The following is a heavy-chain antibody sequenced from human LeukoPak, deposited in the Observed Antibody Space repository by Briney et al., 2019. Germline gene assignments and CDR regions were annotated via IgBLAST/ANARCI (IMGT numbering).Heavy chain of an antibody. CDR2: IYPRDSDT. J-gene: IGHJ3*02. CDR3: ARHVTTASAARGFDI. Sequence: GESLKISCKGSGYSFTSYWVAWGRQLPGKGQEWRGIIYPRDSDTRYSPSFQGQVTISADKSINTAYLQWSGLKASDTAVYYCARHVTTASAARGFDIWGQGTMVTVSS. D-gene: IGHD1-14*01. CDR1: GYSFTSYW. V-gene: IGHV5-51*01.